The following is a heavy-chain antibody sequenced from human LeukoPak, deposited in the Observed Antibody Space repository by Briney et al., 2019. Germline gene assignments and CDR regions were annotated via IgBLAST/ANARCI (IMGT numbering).Heavy chain of an antibody. CDR1: GDSVSRNSVA. CDR3: ARGITPLVTDAFDV. Sequence: SQTLSLTCAISGDSVSRNSVAWDWIRQSPSRGLEWLGGTYYRSKWYNEYALSVKSRITITPDTSKNQFSLQLNSVTPEDTAVYFCARGITPLVTDAFDVWGQGTMVTVSS. D-gene: IGHD6-6*01. J-gene: IGHJ3*01. CDR2: TYYRSKWYN. V-gene: IGHV6-1*01.